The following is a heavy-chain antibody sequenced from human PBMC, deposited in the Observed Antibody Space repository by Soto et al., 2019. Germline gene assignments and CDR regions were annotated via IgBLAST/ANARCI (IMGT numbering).Heavy chain of an antibody. J-gene: IGHJ6*02. CDR1: GGSISSRNNY. CDR2: IYYSGSS. Sequence: SETLSLTCSVSGGSISSRNNYWGWIRQPPGKWLEWIGSIYYSGSSYYDPSLKSRVTISVDTSKNQFSLKLSSLTAADTAVYYCARDLTAYYDFWSGYPALYYYYYGMDVWGQGTTVTVSS. V-gene: IGHV4-39*02. D-gene: IGHD3-3*01. CDR3: ARDLTAYYDFWSGYPALYYYYYGMDV.